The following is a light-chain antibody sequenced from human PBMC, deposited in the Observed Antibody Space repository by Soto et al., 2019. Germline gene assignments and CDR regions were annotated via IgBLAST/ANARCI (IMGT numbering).Light chain of an antibody. CDR1: SSDVGGYNY. V-gene: IGLV2-14*01. J-gene: IGLJ1*01. CDR3: SSYTVTSVTLYV. Sequence: QSALTQPASVSGSPGQSITISCTGTSSDVGGYNYVSWFQQHPGKAPKLKIYEVSNRPSGVSNRFSGSKSGNTASLTISGLQAEDEADYYCSSYTVTSVTLYVFGTGTKLTVL. CDR2: EVS.